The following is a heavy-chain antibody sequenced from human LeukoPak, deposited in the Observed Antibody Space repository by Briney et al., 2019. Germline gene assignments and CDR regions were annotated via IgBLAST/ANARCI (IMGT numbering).Heavy chain of an antibody. CDR1: TGSISSSSYY. J-gene: IGHJ6*03. D-gene: IGHD6-19*01. CDR2: IYYSGDT. V-gene: IGHV4-39*01. Sequence: SETLSLTCTVYTGSISSSSYYWDWTRHPPGKGLEGIGSIYYSGDTYYNPSLKRRRVTISVDMSKNQFSLRLSSVTAADTAVYYCARHQWHYYYYLGVWGKGSTVTVSS. CDR3: ARHQWHYYYYLGV.